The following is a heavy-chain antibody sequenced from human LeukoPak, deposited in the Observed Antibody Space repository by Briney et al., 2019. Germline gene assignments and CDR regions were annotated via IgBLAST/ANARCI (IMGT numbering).Heavy chain of an antibody. CDR3: ATDYYYDSSGSYYTVDY. V-gene: IGHV1-24*01. CDR2: FDPEDGET. D-gene: IGHD3-22*01. J-gene: IGHJ4*02. Sequence: ASVTVSCKVSGYTLTELSMHWVRQAPGKGLEWMGGFDPEDGETFYAQKFQGRVTMTEDTSTDTAYMELSSLRSEDTAVYYCATDYYYDSSGSYYTVDYWGQGTLVTVSS. CDR1: GYTLTELS.